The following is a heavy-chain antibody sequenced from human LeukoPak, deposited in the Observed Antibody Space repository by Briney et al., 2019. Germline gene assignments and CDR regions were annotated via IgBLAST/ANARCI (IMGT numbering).Heavy chain of an antibody. Sequence: GGSLRLSCAASGFTFNTFDMTWVRQAPGEGLEWVSYISSGSSSRYYADSVKGRFTISRDNAKNSLYLQMNSLRAEATAVYFCARLRYYAVNVWGQGTTVIVSS. J-gene: IGHJ6*02. CDR2: ISSGSSSR. V-gene: IGHV3-48*01. CDR1: GFTFNTFD. CDR3: ARLRYYAVNV.